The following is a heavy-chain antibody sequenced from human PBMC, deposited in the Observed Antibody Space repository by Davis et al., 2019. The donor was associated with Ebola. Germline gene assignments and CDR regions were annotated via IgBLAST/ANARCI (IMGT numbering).Heavy chain of an antibody. Sequence: GESLKISCAASGFTFSTYGMHWVRQAPGKGLEWVAAISYDGSKKGYADSVKGRFTISRNNSKNSLYLQMNSLRTEDTALYYCAKDTEGGDFWSGSLADWGQGTLVTVSS. CDR3: AKDTEGGDFWSGSLAD. J-gene: IGHJ4*02. CDR1: GFTFSTYG. CDR2: ISYDGSKK. D-gene: IGHD3-3*01. V-gene: IGHV3-30*18.